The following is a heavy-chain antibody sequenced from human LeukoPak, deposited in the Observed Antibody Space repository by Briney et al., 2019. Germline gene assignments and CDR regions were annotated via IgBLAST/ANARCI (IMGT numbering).Heavy chain of an antibody. CDR3: ARGGGRAVAGTTEWFDP. CDR2: INHSGST. Sequence: PSETLSLTCAVYGGPFSGYYWSWIRLPPGKGLEWIGEINHSGSTNYNPSLKSRVTISVDTSKNQFSLKLSSVTAADTAVYYCARGGGRAVAGTTEWFDPWGQGTLVTVSS. J-gene: IGHJ5*02. V-gene: IGHV4-34*01. CDR1: GGPFSGYY. D-gene: IGHD6-19*01.